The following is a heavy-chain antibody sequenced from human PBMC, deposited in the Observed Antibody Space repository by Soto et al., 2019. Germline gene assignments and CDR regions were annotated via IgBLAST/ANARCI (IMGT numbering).Heavy chain of an antibody. J-gene: IGHJ4*02. CDR2: ISAYNGNT. V-gene: IGHV1-18*01. CDR3: ARDVKYDILTGYHPYYFDY. Sequence: ASVKVSCKASGYTFTSYGISWVRQAPGQGLEWMGWISAYNGNTNYAQKLQGRVTMTTDTSTSTAYMELRSLRSDDTAVYYCARDVKYDILTGYHPYYFDYWGQGTLVTVSS. D-gene: IGHD3-9*01. CDR1: GYTFTSYG.